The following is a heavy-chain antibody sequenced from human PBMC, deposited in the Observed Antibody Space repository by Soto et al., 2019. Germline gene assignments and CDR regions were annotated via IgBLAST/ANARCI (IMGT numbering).Heavy chain of an antibody. Sequence: SETLFLTCAVYGGSFSGYYWSWIRQPPGKGLEWIGEINHSGSTNYNPSLKSRVTISVDTSKNQFSLKLSSVTAADTAVYYCARGRQTWIQLWLFDYWGQGTLVTVSS. V-gene: IGHV4-34*01. J-gene: IGHJ4*02. D-gene: IGHD5-18*01. CDR1: GGSFSGYY. CDR2: INHSGST. CDR3: ARGRQTWIQLWLFDY.